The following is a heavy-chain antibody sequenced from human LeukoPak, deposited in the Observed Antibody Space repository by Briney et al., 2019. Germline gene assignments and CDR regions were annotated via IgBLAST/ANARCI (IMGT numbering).Heavy chain of an antibody. Sequence: GGSLRLSCAASGFTFSSYSMNWVRQAPGKGLEWVSYISSSSSTIYYADSVKGRFTISRDNSKNTLYLQMNSLRAEDTAVYYCAKGGDYRDFDYWGQGTLVTVSS. CDR2: ISSSSSTI. CDR3: AKGGDYRDFDY. J-gene: IGHJ4*02. V-gene: IGHV3-48*01. D-gene: IGHD4-17*01. CDR1: GFTFSSYS.